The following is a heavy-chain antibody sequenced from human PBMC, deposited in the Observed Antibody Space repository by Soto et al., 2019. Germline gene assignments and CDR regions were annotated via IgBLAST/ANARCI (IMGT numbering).Heavy chain of an antibody. D-gene: IGHD6-19*01. CDR3: AREIGGEAVAGFDY. CDR2: SYYSGIT. CDR1: GGSISSYY. J-gene: IGHJ4*02. V-gene: IGHV4-59*01. Sequence: SSETLSLTCPVSGGSISSYYWSWIRPPPGKGLEWIGYSYYSGITNYNPSLNSQLTISVDTSKNQFALKLRSVTAADTAVYYCAREIGGEAVAGFDYWGQGTLVTVSS.